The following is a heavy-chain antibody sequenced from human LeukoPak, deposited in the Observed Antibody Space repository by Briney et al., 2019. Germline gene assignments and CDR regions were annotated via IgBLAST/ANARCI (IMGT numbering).Heavy chain of an antibody. CDR1: GFTFSSYS. CDR2: ISSSSSYI. Sequence: PGGSLRLSCAASGFTFSSYSMNWVRQAPGKGLEWVSSISSSSSYIYYADSVKGRFTISRDNAKNSLYLQMNSLKTEDTAVYYCTRHLSTTAALYMDVWGKGTTVTISS. J-gene: IGHJ6*03. V-gene: IGHV3-21*04. D-gene: IGHD2-2*01. CDR3: TRHLSTTAALYMDV.